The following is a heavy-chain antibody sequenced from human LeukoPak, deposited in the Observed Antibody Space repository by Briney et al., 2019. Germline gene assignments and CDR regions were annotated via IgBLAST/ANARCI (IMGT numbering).Heavy chain of an antibody. CDR3: AKDLALLRYFDWLLRARIPDGGFDY. CDR2: ISYDGSNK. V-gene: IGHV3-30*18. J-gene: IGHJ4*02. CDR1: GFTFSSYG. D-gene: IGHD3-9*01. Sequence: GGSLRLSCAASGFTFSSYGMHWVRQAPGKGLEWVAVISYDGSNKYYADSVKGRFTISRDNSKNTLYLQMNSLRAEDTAVYYRAKDLALLRYFDWLLRARIPDGGFDYWGQGTLVTVSS.